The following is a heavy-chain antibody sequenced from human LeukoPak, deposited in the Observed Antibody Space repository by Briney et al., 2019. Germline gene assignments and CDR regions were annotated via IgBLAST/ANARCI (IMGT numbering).Heavy chain of an antibody. CDR1: GFSVSSKY. CDR2: LYTGGNI. Sequence: GGSLRLSCAASGFSVSSKYMSWVRQAPGKGLEWVSVLYTGGNIYYADFVEGRFTISRDNAKNTLFLQMNSLRAEDTAVYYCARGPGAFDIWGQGTMVTVSS. V-gene: IGHV3-53*01. CDR3: ARGPGAFDI. D-gene: IGHD2-2*01. J-gene: IGHJ3*02.